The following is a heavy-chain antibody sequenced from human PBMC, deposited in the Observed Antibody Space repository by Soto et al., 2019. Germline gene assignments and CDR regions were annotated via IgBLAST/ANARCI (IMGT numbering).Heavy chain of an antibody. D-gene: IGHD3-22*01. CDR2: IYYDGSNK. CDR1: GFTFSSFG. CDR3: AKNPGYYYDSTGYHFDY. V-gene: IGHV3-33*06. Sequence: PGGSLRLSCAASGFTFSSFGMHWVRQGPGKGLEWVALIYYDGSNKYYADSVKGRFTISRDNSKNTLYLQMNSLRDEGTAVYYCAKNPGYYYDSTGYHFDYWGQGTLVTVSS. J-gene: IGHJ4*02.